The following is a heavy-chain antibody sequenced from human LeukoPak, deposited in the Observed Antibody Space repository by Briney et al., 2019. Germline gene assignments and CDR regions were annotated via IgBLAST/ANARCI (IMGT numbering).Heavy chain of an antibody. J-gene: IGHJ4*02. D-gene: IGHD2-8*01. CDR1: GGSFSGYY. CDR2: IVQSGRT. Sequence: SETLSLTCTVYGGSFSGYYWTWIRQPPGEGLEWIAEIVQSGRTNYGPSLESRLTLSVDTSKNQFSLKLSSVTAADTAVYYCARGSVLMGYASFDYWGQGALVTVSS. V-gene: IGHV4-34*12. CDR3: ARGSVLMGYASFDY.